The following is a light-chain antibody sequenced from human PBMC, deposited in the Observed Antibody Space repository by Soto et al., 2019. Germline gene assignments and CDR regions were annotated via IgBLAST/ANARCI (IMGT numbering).Light chain of an antibody. Sequence: DIQMTQSPSTLSASEGDRVTITCRASQSISSWLAWYQQKPGKAPKLLIYKASSLESGVPSRFSGSGAGAEFPPPIRKLQPDDFATYYCQQYNSYSRTFGQGTKVE. CDR3: QQYNSYSRT. CDR1: QSISSW. CDR2: KAS. J-gene: IGKJ1*01. V-gene: IGKV1-5*03.